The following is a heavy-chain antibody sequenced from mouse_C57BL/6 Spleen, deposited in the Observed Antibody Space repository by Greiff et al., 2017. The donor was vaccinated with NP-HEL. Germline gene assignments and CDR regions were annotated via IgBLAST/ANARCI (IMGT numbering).Heavy chain of an antibody. CDR1: GYAFSSYW. D-gene: IGHD3-2*02. CDR3: ARKEAQATYAMDY. Sequence: VQLKESGAELVKPGASVKISCKASGYAFSSYWMNWVKQRPGKGLEWIGQIYPGDGDTNYNGKFKDKATLTADKSSSTAYMQLSSLTSEDSAVYYCARKEAQATYAMDYWGQGTSVTVSS. V-gene: IGHV1-80*01. CDR2: IYPGDGDT. J-gene: IGHJ4*01.